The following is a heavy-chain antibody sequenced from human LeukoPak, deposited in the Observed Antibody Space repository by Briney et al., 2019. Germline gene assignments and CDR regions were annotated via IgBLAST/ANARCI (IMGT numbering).Heavy chain of an antibody. CDR2: IKPDGSDK. V-gene: IGHV3-7*01. CDR1: GFSFSSYW. Sequence: GSLRLSCAASGFSFSSYWMTWVRQAPGKGLEWVANIKPDGSDKYHVDSVKGRFIISRDNAKNSLFLQMNSLRVEDTAVYYCARGHLKLEPWGQGTLVTVSS. CDR3: ARGHLKLEP. D-gene: IGHD3-3*01. J-gene: IGHJ5*02.